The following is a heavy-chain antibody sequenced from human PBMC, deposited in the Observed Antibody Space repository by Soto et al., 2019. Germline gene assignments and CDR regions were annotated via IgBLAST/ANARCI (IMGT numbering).Heavy chain of an antibody. CDR2: IYYSGST. CDR1: GGSVSSGSYY. J-gene: IGHJ4*02. D-gene: IGHD3-22*01. V-gene: IGHV4-61*01. CDR3: ARWLGDY. Sequence: SETLSLTCTVSGGSVSSGSYYWSWIRQPPGKGLEWIGYIYYSGSTNYNPSLKSRVTISVDTSKNQFSLKLSSVTAADTAVYYCARWLGDYWGQGTLVTVSS.